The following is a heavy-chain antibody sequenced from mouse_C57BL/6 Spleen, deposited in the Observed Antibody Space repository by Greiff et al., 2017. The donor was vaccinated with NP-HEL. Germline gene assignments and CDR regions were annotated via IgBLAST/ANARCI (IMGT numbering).Heavy chain of an antibody. CDR3: ARRTTPDWYFDV. CDR2: IDPANGNT. D-gene: IGHD1-1*01. Sequence: VQLQQSVAELVRPGASVKLSCTASGFTIKNTYMHWVKQRPEQGLEWIGRIDPANGNTKYAPKFQGKATITADTSSNTAYLQLSSLTSEDTAIYYCARRTTPDWYFDVWGTGTTVTVSS. J-gene: IGHJ1*03. CDR1: GFTIKNTY. V-gene: IGHV14-3*01.